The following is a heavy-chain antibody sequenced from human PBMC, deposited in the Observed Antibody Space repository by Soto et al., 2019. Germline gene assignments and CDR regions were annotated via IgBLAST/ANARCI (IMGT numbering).Heavy chain of an antibody. CDR3: ARYLGLIAGAGPLDY. D-gene: IGHD6-19*01. J-gene: IGHJ4*02. V-gene: IGHV3-33*01. Sequence: QVQLVESGGGVVQPGRSLRLSCAASGFTFSSYGMHWVRQAPGKGLEWVAVIWYDGSNKYYADSVKGRFTISRDNSKNQLYLLMNSLRAEDTGVYYCARYLGLIAGAGPLDYWGQGTLVTVSS. CDR2: IWYDGSNK. CDR1: GFTFSSYG.